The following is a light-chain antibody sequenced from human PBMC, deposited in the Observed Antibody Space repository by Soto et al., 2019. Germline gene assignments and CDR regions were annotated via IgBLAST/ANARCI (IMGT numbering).Light chain of an antibody. V-gene: IGKV1-8*01. J-gene: IGKJ1*01. CDR1: QGISSY. CDR2: AAS. CDR3: QQYYSYQWT. Sequence: AIGTTPSPSSLSASTGDRVTITCRASQGISSYLAWYQQKPGKAPKLLIYAASTLQSGVPSRFSGSGSGTDFTLTISCLQSEDFATYYCQQYYSYQWTFGQGTKV.